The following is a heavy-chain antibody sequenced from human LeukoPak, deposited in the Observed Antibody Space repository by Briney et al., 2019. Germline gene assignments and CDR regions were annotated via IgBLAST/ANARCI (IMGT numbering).Heavy chain of an antibody. CDR2: IKSKTDGGTT. CDR1: GGSFSGYY. Sequence: PSETLSLTCAVYGGSFSGYYWSWIRQPPGKGLEWIGRIKSKTDGGTTDYAAPVKGRFTISRDDSKNTLYLQMNSLKTEDTAVYYCTTDINHYSSGWYEGGRYFDYWGQGTLVTVSS. CDR3: TTDINHYSSGWYEGGRYFDY. D-gene: IGHD6-19*01. J-gene: IGHJ4*02. V-gene: IGHV3-15*01.